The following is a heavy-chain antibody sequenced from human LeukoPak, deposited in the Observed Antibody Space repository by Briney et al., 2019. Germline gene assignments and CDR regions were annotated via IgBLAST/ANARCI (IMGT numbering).Heavy chain of an antibody. D-gene: IGHD6-19*01. V-gene: IGHV4-4*07. CDR1: DGSISSYY. CDR2: IYSSGST. CDR3: MRQVAGTDWFDP. J-gene: IGHJ5*02. Sequence: SETLSLTCTVSDGSISSYYWSWIRQPAGKGLEWVGRIYSSGSTNYNPSLKSRLTMSVDTSKNQFSLKLTSVTAADTAVYYCMRQVAGTDWFDPWGRGTLVTVSS.